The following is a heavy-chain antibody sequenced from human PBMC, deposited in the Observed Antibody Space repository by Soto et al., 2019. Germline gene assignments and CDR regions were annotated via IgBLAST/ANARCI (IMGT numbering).Heavy chain of an antibody. CDR2: IYPGDSDA. D-gene: IGHD3-9*01. Sequence: GESLKISCKASGYSFSSYWIAWVRQMPGKGLEWMGIIYPGDSDARYSPSFEGHVTISVDESINTAYLQWSYLKASDTAMYYCARQADYNILAGYYYYFDDWGHGSLVTVYS. V-gene: IGHV5-51*01. CDR3: ARQADYNILAGYYYYFDD. J-gene: IGHJ4*01. CDR1: GYSFSSYW.